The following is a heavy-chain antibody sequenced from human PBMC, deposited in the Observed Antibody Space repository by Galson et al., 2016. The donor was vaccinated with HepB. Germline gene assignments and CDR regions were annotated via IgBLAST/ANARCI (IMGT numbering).Heavy chain of an antibody. CDR2: INAGNGKT. CDR3: ARAMRYYDSSGYPSVGMDV. Sequence: SVKVSCTASGYTFRNYAMHWVRQAPGQRLEWMAWINAGNGKTKSSERFQGRVTITRDTSASTAYMELISLRSEDTAVYYCARAMRYYDSSGYPSVGMDVWGQGTTVTVSS. D-gene: IGHD3-22*01. V-gene: IGHV1-3*01. J-gene: IGHJ6*02. CDR1: GYTFRNYA.